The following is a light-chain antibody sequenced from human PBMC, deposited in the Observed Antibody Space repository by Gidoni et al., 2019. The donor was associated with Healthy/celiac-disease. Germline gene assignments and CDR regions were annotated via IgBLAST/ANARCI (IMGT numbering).Light chain of an antibody. CDR1: SSNIGSNY. CDR3: AAWDDSLSVRYV. CDR2: RNN. J-gene: IGLJ1*01. Sequence: QSVLTQPPSASGTPGQRVTISCSGSSSNIGSNYVYWYQQLPGTAPKLLIYRNNQRPSGVPDRFSGSKSGTSASLAISGLRSEEEADYYCAAWDDSLSVRYVFGTGTKVTVL. V-gene: IGLV1-47*01.